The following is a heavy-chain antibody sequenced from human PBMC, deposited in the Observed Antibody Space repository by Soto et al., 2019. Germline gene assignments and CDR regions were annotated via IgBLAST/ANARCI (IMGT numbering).Heavy chain of an antibody. Sequence: ASVKVACKASGYTFTSYYMHWVLQAPGQGLEWMGIINPSGGSTSYAQKFQGRVTMTRDTSTSTVYMELSSLRSEDTAVYYCARGNTINCSGGSCPLGYWGQGTLVTVST. CDR2: INPSGGST. CDR3: ARGNTINCSGGSCPLGY. V-gene: IGHV1-46*03. D-gene: IGHD2-15*01. J-gene: IGHJ4*02. CDR1: GYTFTSYY.